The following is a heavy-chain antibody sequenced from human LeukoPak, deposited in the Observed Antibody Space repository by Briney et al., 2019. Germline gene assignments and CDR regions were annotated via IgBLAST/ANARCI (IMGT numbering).Heavy chain of an antibody. J-gene: IGHJ4*02. CDR1: GYTFISYD. Sequence: ASVKVSCKASGYTFISYDINWVRQAPGQGLEWMGWINPNSGGTNYAQKFQGRVTMTRDTSISTAYMELSRLRSDDTAVYYCASSRIVGATAFDYWGQGTLVTVSS. D-gene: IGHD1-26*01. CDR2: INPNSGGT. V-gene: IGHV1-2*02. CDR3: ASSRIVGATAFDY.